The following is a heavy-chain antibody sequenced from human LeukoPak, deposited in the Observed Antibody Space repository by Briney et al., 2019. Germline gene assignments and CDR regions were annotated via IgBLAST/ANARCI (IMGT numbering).Heavy chain of an antibody. CDR3: ARAGTKLRYFDWSDY. CDR1: GFTLSSYS. V-gene: IGHV3-21*01. D-gene: IGHD3-9*01. CDR2: ISSSSSYI. J-gene: IGHJ4*02. Sequence: PGGSLRLSCAASGFTLSSYSMNWVRQAPGKGLEWVSSISSSSSYIYYADSVKGRFTISRDNAKNSLYLQMNSLRAEDTAVYYCARAGTKLRYFDWSDYWGQGTLVTVSS.